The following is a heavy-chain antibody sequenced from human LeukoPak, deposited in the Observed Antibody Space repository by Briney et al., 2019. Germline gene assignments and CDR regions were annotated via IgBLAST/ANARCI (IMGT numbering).Heavy chain of an antibody. Sequence: GGSLRLSCAASGFTVSSNYMTWVRQAPGKGLEWVSVTYSGGSTYYADSVKGRFTISRDNSKNTLYLQMNSLRAEDTAVYYCAKDLFRGIYSSSSLCDYWGQGTLVTVSS. D-gene: IGHD6-6*01. J-gene: IGHJ4*02. CDR1: GFTVSSNY. CDR3: AKDLFRGIYSSSSLCDY. CDR2: TYSGGST. V-gene: IGHV3-53*01.